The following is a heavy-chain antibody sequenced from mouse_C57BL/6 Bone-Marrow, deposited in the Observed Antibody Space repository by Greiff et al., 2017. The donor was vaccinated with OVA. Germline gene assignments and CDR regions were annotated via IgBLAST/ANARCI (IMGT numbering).Heavy chain of an antibody. V-gene: IGHV2-5*01. Sequence: QVQLQQSGPGLVQPSQSLSITCTVSGFSLTRYGVHWVRQSPGKGLEWLGVIWRGGSTDYNAAFMSRLSITKDNSKSQVFFKMNSLQADDTAIYYCAKKGSVTFWYFDVWGTGTTVTVSS. D-gene: IGHD2-13*01. J-gene: IGHJ1*03. CDR1: GFSLTRYG. CDR3: AKKGSVTFWYFDV. CDR2: IWRGGST.